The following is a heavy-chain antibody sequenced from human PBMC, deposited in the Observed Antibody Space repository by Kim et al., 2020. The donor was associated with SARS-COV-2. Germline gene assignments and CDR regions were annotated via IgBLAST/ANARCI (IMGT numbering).Heavy chain of an antibody. J-gene: IGHJ6*02. V-gene: IGHV3-33*05. CDR1: GFTFSSYG. CDR2: ISYDGSNK. Sequence: GGSLRLSCAASGFTFSSYGMHWVRQAPGKGLEWVAVISYDGSNKYYADSVKGRFTISRDNSKNTLYLQMNSLRAEDTAVYYCARDAVDCSSTSCYSAWTYYYYGRDAWGQGTTVTVSS. D-gene: IGHD2-2*01. CDR3: ARDAVDCSSTSCYSAWTYYYYGRDA.